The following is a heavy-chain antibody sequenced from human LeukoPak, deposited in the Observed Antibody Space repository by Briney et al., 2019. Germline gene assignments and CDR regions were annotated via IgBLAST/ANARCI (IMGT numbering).Heavy chain of an antibody. CDR2: ISYDGSNK. V-gene: IGHV3-30-3*01. J-gene: IGHJ4*02. Sequence: PGRSLRLSCAASGFTFSIYAMHWVRQAPGKGLEWVAVISYDGSNKYYADSVKGRFTISRDNSKNTLYLQMNSLRAEDTAVYYCARVWGGTGTTPGLFDYWGQGTLVTVSS. D-gene: IGHD1-1*01. CDR1: GFTFSIYA. CDR3: ARVWGGTGTTPGLFDY.